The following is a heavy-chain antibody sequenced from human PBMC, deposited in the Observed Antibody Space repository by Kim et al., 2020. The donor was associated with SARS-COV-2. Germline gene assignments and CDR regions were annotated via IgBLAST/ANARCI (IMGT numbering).Heavy chain of an antibody. D-gene: IGHD2-21*02. V-gene: IGHV3-30*18. CDR2: ISYDGSNK. J-gene: IGHJ4*02. CDR3: AKDLDTTSYCGGDCYHDY. CDR1: GFTFSSYG. Sequence: GGSLRLSCAASGFTFSSYGMHWVRQAPGKGLEWVAVISYDGSNKYYADSVKGRFTISRDNSKNTLYLQMNSLRAEDTAVYYCAKDLDTTSYCGGDCYHDYWGQGTLVTVS.